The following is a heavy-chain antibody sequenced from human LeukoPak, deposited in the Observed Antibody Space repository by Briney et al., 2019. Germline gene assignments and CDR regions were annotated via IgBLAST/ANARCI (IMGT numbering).Heavy chain of an antibody. D-gene: IGHD2-2*01. CDR2: IYPGDSDT. CDR1: GYSFTSYW. V-gene: IGHV5-51*01. CDR3: ARRDGYCSSTSCYADYYYGMDV. J-gene: IGHJ6*02. Sequence: GESLKISCKGSGYSFTSYWIGWVRQMPGKGLEWMGNIYPGDSDTRYSPSFQGQVTISADKSISTAYLQWSSLKASDTAMYYCARRDGYCSSTSCYADYYYGMDVWGQGTTVTVSS.